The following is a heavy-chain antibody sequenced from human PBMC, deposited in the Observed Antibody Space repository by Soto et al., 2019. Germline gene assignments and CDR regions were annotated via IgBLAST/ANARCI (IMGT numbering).Heavy chain of an antibody. J-gene: IGHJ4*02. CDR1: GNSMNSHY. D-gene: IGHD1-1*01. Sequence: SETLSLTCTLTGNSMNSHYWSWLRQPPGKALEWMGYVYFTGSTNYSPSLESRLTILVDTSKNQFSLKLTSVTAADPSVYYCARTEMPTIYFDYLGQGTLVTVSS. V-gene: IGHV4-59*08. CDR2: VYFTGST. CDR3: ARTEMPTIYFDY.